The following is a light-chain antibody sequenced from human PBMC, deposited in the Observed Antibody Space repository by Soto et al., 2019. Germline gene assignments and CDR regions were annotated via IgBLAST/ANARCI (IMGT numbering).Light chain of an antibody. CDR2: DVS. J-gene: IGLJ2*01. V-gene: IGLV2-14*03. Sequence: QSALTQPASVSGSPGQSITISCTGTSSDIGGYNFVSWYQQHPGKAPKLMIYDVSNRPSGVSNRFSGSKSDNTASLTISGLQAEDEADYYYSSYTPSSPVVFGGGTKLTVL. CDR1: SSDIGGYNF. CDR3: SSYTPSSPVV.